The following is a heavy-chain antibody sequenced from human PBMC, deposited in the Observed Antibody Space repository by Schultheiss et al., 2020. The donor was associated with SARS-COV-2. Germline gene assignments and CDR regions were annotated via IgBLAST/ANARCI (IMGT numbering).Heavy chain of an antibody. CDR1: GYTFTSYG. Sequence: ASVKVSCKASGYTFTSYGISWVRQAPGQGLEWMGIINPSGGSTSYAQKFQGRVTMTRDTSTSTVYMELSSLRSEDTAVYYCARDREGDAFTVYFDYWGQGTLVTVSS. V-gene: IGHV1-46*01. J-gene: IGHJ4*02. D-gene: IGHD4-11*01. CDR3: ARDREGDAFTVYFDY. CDR2: INPSGGST.